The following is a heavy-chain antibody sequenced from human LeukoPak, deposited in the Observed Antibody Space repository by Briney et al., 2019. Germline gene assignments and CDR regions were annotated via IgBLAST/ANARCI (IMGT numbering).Heavy chain of an antibody. V-gene: IGHV1-8*01. CDR2: KNRNSGNS. CDR3: AREGLDY. J-gene: IGHJ4*02. Sequence: GASVKVSCKASGYTFTNYDINWVRQAPGQGLEWMGYKNRNSGNSAYAQKSQGRVTITTDASITTAYMELSGLRSEDTALYYCAREGLDYWGQGTLVTVSS. CDR1: GYTFTNYD.